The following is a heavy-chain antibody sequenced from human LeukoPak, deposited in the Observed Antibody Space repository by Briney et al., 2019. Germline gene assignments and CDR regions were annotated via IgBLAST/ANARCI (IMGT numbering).Heavy chain of an antibody. CDR3: ARTSGSPYNWFDP. CDR1: GGSISSSSYY. D-gene: IGHD1-26*01. V-gene: IGHV4-39*07. Sequence: PSETLSLTCTVSGGSISSSSYYWGWIRQPPGKGLEWIGSIYYSGSTYYNPSLKSRVTISVDTSKNQFSLKLSSVTAADTAVYYCARTSGSPYNWFDPWGQGTLVTVSS. CDR2: IYYSGST. J-gene: IGHJ5*02.